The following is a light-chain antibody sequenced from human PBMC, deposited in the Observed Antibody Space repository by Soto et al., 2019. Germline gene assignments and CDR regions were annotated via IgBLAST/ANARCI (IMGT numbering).Light chain of an antibody. J-gene: IGLJ1*01. V-gene: IGLV1-40*01. CDR2: GNN. CDR1: ISNIGAGFD. CDR3: QSYDSSLSGNV. Sequence: QSVLTQPPSVSGAPGQRVTISCTGSISNIGAGFDVHWYQQFPGTAPKLLIYGNNNRPSGVPDRFSGSKSGTSASLAITGLQAEDEADYYCQSYDSSLSGNVFGTGTKLTVL.